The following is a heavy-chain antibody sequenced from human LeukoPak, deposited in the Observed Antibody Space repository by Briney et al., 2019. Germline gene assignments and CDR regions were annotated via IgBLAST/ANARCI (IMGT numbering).Heavy chain of an antibody. Sequence: GGSLRLSCAASGFTFSSYSMNWVRQAPGKGLEWVSSISSSSSYIYYADSVKDRFTISRDNAKNSLYLQMNSLRAEDTAVYYCARGSILNDDYGDYPNWFDPWGQGTLVTVSS. CDR3: ARGSILNDDYGDYPNWFDP. D-gene: IGHD4-17*01. CDR1: GFTFSSYS. CDR2: ISSSSSYI. V-gene: IGHV3-21*01. J-gene: IGHJ5*02.